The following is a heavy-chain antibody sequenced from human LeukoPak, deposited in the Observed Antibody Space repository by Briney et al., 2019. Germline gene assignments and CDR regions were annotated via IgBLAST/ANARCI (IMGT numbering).Heavy chain of an antibody. Sequence: PGGSLRLSCAASGFTFSSYEMNWVRQAPGKGLEWVSYISSSGSPIYYADSVKGRFTISRDNTKNSLYLQMNSLRAEDTAVNYCAREGGGNYDYFDYWGQGTLVTVSS. V-gene: IGHV3-48*03. CDR1: GFTFSSYE. J-gene: IGHJ4*02. D-gene: IGHD4-23*01. CDR2: ISSSGSPI. CDR3: AREGGGNYDYFDY.